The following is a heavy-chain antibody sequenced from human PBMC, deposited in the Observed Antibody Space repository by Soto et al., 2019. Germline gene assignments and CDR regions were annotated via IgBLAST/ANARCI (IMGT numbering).Heavy chain of an antibody. V-gene: IGHV1-18*01. CDR1: GYTFSSYG. Sequence: ASVKVSCKASGYTFSSYGSSWVRQAPGQGLEWMGWISAYNGNTNYAQKLQGRVTMTTDTSTSTAYMELRSLRSDDTAVYYCGREGLEYYYYGMDVWGQGTTVTVSS. J-gene: IGHJ6*02. CDR3: GREGLEYYYYGMDV. CDR2: ISAYNGNT.